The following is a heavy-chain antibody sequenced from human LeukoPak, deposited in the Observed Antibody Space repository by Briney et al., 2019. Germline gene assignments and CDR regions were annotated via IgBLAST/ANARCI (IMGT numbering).Heavy chain of an antibody. CDR2: ISSSSSYI. J-gene: IGHJ6*02. D-gene: IGHD6-13*01. CDR3: AKSQFISQATADGTSSYYYALDV. CDR1: GFTFSSYS. Sequence: GGYLRLSCAASGFTFSSYSMNWVRQAPGKGLEWVSSISSSSSYIYYADSVKGRFTISRDNSKNTLYLQMNSLRAEDTAVYYCAKSQFISQATADGTSSYYYALDVWGQGTTVTVSS. V-gene: IGHV3-21*01.